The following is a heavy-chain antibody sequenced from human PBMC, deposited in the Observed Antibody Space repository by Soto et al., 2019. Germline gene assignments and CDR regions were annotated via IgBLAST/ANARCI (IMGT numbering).Heavy chain of an antibody. CDR1: EFTFSIYA. Sequence: GGSLRLSCAASEFTFSIYAMSWVRQAPGKGLEWVSGISTSGGSTYYADSVKGRFTISRDNSNNMLFLQMSRLRVDDTAVYYCAAMGTYHWGQGTLDTVSS. D-gene: IGHD5-18*01. CDR3: AAMGTYH. V-gene: IGHV3-23*01. CDR2: ISTSGGST. J-gene: IGHJ5*02.